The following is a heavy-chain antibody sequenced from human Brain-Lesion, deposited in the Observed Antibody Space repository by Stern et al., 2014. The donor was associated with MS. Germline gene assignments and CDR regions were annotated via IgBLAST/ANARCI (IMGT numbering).Heavy chain of an antibody. J-gene: IGHJ4*02. V-gene: IGHV3-30*18. Sequence: VQLVESGGGVVQPGRSRRLSCAASGLSFSSYDLHWVRQGPGKGLEWGASISYDGSKNSYAESVKGRLTTSRDTSKKKPFLPTNSLRTEDTAVYYCAKNPGGFTIDWGQGTLFTVSS. CDR1: GLSFSSYD. CDR3: AKNPGGFTID. CDR2: ISYDGSKN. D-gene: IGHD3-3*01.